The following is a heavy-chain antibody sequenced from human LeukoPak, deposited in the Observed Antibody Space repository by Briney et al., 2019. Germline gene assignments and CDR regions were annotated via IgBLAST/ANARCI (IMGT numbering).Heavy chain of an antibody. J-gene: IGHJ2*01. V-gene: IGHV1-2*02. CDR1: GYTFTGYY. Sequence: WASVKVSCKASGYTFTGYYMHWVRQAPGQGLEWMGWINPNSDGTNYAQKLQGRVTMTRDTSISTAYMELSRLRSDDTAVYYCRSSSWFRRDWYFDLWGRGTLVTVSS. CDR3: RSSSWFRRDWYFDL. CDR2: INPNSDGT. D-gene: IGHD6-13*01.